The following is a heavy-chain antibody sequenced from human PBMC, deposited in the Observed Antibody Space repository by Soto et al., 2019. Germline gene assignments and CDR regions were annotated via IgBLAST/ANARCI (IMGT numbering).Heavy chain of an antibody. CDR2: INHSGST. CDR3: ARGRGDGYNQHWYSDL. D-gene: IGHD3-10*01. J-gene: IGHJ2*01. CDR1: GGSFSGYY. V-gene: IGHV4-34*01. Sequence: QVHLQQWGAGLLKPSETPSLTCAVYGGSFSGYYWSWIRQPPGKGLEWIGEINHSGSTNYNPSLKSRVYISVGTSNNQFSLKLSSVTAADTAVYYCARGRGDGYNQHWYSDLWGRGTLVTVSS.